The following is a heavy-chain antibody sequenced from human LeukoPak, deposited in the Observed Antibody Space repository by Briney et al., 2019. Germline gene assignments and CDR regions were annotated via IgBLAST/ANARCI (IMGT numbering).Heavy chain of an antibody. CDR1: GYTFTSYG. V-gene: IGHV7-4-1*02. J-gene: IGHJ5*02. CDR3: ARGRYNWNDGTRNWFDP. D-gene: IGHD1-20*01. Sequence: GASVKVSCKASGYTFTSYGISWVRQAPGQGLEWMGWINTNTGNPTYAQGFTGRFVFSLDTSVSTAYLQISSLKAEDTAVYYCARGRYNWNDGTRNWFDPWGQGTLVTVSS. CDR2: INTNTGNP.